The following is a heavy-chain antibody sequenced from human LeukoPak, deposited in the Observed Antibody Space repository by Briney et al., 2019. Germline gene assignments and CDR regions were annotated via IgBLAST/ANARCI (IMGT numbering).Heavy chain of an antibody. D-gene: IGHD5-18*01. Sequence: SETLSLTCTVSGGSVSNDYWSWVRQPPGKALEWIGNIYYSGSTNYNPSLKSRVTISLDTANNQFSLKLSSVTAADTAAYYCARGRKYTSGYRVTELGSGYSDYWGQGTLVTVSS. CDR3: ARGRKYTSGYRVTELGSGYSDY. J-gene: IGHJ4*02. CDR2: IYYSGST. CDR1: GGSVSNDY. V-gene: IGHV4-59*02.